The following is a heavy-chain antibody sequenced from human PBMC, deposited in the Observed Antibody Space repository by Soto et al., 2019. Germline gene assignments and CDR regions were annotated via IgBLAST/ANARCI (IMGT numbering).Heavy chain of an antibody. CDR2: INSDGSST. D-gene: IGHD3-3*01. J-gene: IGHJ3*01. CDR3: ARDAGLPAFGALIHVFDR. V-gene: IGHV3-74*01. CDR1: GFTFSSYW. Sequence: LRLSCAASGFTFSSYWMHWVRQAPGKGLVWVSRINSDGSSTSYADSVKGRFTISRDNAKNTLYLQMNSLRAEDTAVYYCARDAGLPAFGALIHVFDRWGQGTKVTVSS.